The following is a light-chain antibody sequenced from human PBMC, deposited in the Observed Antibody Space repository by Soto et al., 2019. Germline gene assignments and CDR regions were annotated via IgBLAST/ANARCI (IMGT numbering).Light chain of an antibody. J-gene: IGLJ1*01. Sequence: QSALTQPASVSGSPGQSITISCTGTSSDVGGYNYVSWYQHHPGKAPKLMIYEVSNRPSGVSNRFSGSKSGNTASLTISGLPAEDAADYYCSSYTSSSTLVFGTGTKLTVL. CDR1: SSDVGGYNY. CDR2: EVS. CDR3: SSYTSSSTLV. V-gene: IGLV2-14*01.